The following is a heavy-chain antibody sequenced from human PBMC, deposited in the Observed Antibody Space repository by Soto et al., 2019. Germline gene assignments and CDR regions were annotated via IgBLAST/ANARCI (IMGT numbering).Heavy chain of an antibody. CDR1: GFSFSDYY. D-gene: IGHD6-13*01. J-gene: IGHJ5*02. CDR3: ARGYSSSWTYNWFDP. Sequence: GGSLRLSCAASGFSFSDYYMTWIRQAPGKGLEWVSYISSSGGTKYHADSVKGRFTISRDNAKNSLYLQMNSLRAEGTAVYYCARGYSSSWTYNWFDPWGQGTLVTVSS. CDR2: ISSSGGTK. V-gene: IGHV3-11*01.